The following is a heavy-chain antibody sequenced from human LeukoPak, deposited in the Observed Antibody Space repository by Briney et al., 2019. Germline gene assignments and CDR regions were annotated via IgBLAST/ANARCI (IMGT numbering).Heavy chain of an antibody. Sequence: GGSQRLSCAASGFSFSSYWMSWVRQAPGKGLEWVANIKGDGNGNNYVDSVKGRFTISRDNAKNSLYLQMNSLRAEDTAVYYCARESWSSLTWGQGTLVTVSS. CDR1: GFSFSSYW. CDR2: IKGDGNGN. J-gene: IGHJ5*02. V-gene: IGHV3-7*01. CDR3: ARESWSSLT. D-gene: IGHD2-2*01.